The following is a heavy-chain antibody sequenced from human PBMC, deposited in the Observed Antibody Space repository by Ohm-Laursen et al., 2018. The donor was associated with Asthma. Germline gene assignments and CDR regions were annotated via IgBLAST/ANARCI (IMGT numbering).Heavy chain of an antibody. Sequence: SLRLSCAASGFTFSSYAMSWVRQAPGKGLEWVSGISGSGGSTYYADSVKGRFTISRDNSKNTLYLQMNSLRAEDTAVYYCAKDVLWFAYYFDYWGQGTLVTVSS. J-gene: IGHJ4*02. V-gene: IGHV3-23*01. CDR1: GFTFSSYA. D-gene: IGHD3-10*01. CDR3: AKDVLWFAYYFDY. CDR2: ISGSGGST.